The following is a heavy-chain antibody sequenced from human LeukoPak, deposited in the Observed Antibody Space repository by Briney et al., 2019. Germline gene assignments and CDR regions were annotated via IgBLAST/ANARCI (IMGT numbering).Heavy chain of an antibody. Sequence: GGSLRLSCAASGFTFSSYSMHWVRQAPGKGLEWVAFIPYDGSNKYYADSVKGRFTISRDNSKNTLYLQMNSLRAEDTAVYYCAKDPHPYGSGLFYYFDYWGQGTLVTVSS. CDR3: AKDPHPYGSGLFYYFDY. V-gene: IGHV3-30*02. CDR2: IPYDGSNK. D-gene: IGHD3-10*01. CDR1: GFTFSSYS. J-gene: IGHJ4*02.